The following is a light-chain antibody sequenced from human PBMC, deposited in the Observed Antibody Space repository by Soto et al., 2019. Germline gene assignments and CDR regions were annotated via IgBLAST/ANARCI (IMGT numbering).Light chain of an antibody. CDR1: QGISSW. J-gene: IGKJ4*01. CDR3: QQRSSWPLT. CDR2: AAA. V-gene: IGKV1-12*01. Sequence: DIQMTQSPSSVSASVGDRVTITCRASQGISSWLAWYQQVPGKAPKLLIYAAATLQSGVSSRFSGSYSGTDFTLTINNVAPEDSAIYYCQQRSSWPLTFGGGTKVEIK.